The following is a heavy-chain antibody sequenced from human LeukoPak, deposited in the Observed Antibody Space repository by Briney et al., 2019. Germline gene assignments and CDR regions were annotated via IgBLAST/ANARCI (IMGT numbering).Heavy chain of an antibody. CDR1: GFTFSSYW. Sequence: GGSLRLSCAASGFTFSSYWMSWVRQAPGKGLEWVANIKQDGSEKYYVDSVKGRFTISRDNSKNTLYLQMNSLRAEDTAVYYCAKDRQLERRPGYYYYMDVWGKGTTVTISS. V-gene: IGHV3-7*01. CDR2: IKQDGSEK. J-gene: IGHJ6*03. CDR3: AKDRQLERRPGYYYYMDV. D-gene: IGHD1-1*01.